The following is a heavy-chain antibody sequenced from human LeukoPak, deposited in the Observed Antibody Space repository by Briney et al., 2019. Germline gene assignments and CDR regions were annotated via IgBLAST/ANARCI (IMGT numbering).Heavy chain of an antibody. CDR2: IYYSGST. D-gene: IGHD6-25*01. J-gene: IGHJ3*02. V-gene: IGHV4-39*01. CDR3: ARGYSSVDAFDI. CDR1: GGSISSSSYY. Sequence: SETLSLTCTVSGGSISSSSYYWGWIRRPPGKGLEWIGSIYYSGSTYYNPSLKSRVTISVDTSKNQFSLRLSSVTAADTAVYYCARGYSSVDAFDIWGQGTMVTVSS.